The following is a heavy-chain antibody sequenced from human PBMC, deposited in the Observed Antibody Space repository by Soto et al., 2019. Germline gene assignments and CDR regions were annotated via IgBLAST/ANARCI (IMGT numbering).Heavy chain of an antibody. J-gene: IGHJ6*02. CDR3: ARGIVRYFDWSTVYYYYGMDV. CDR2: IIPIFGTT. CDR1: GGTFSSYA. Sequence: VKVSCKASGGTFSSYAISWVRQAPGQGLERMGGIIPIFGTTNYAQKFQGRVTITADESTSTAYMELSSLRSEDTAVYYCARGIVRYFDWSTVYYYYGMDVWGQGTTVTVSS. D-gene: IGHD3-9*01. V-gene: IGHV1-69*13.